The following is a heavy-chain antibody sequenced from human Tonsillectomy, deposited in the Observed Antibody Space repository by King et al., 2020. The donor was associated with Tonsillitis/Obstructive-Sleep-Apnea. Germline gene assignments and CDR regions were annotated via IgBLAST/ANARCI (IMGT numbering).Heavy chain of an antibody. J-gene: IGHJ3*02. CDR2: ISAYNGNT. CDR3: ARIRLSCSSTSCYPQGAFDI. V-gene: IGHV1-18*01. CDR1: GYTFTSYG. D-gene: IGHD2-2*01. Sequence: VQLVESGAEVKKPGASVKVSCQASGYTFTSYGVSWVRQAPGQGLEWMAWISAYNGNTNYTQNLQAKVTMTTDTSTSTAYLELRSLRSDDTAVYYCARIRLSCSSTSCYPQGAFDIWGQGKMVTVSS.